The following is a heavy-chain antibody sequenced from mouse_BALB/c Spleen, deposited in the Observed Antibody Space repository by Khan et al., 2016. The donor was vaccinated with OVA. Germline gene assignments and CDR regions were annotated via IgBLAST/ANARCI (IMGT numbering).Heavy chain of an antibody. V-gene: IGHV1-4*01. Sequence: QVQLKESGAELARPGASVKMSCKTSGYTFTSYTMHWVRQRPGQAPEWIGHINPSNNYINYNQNFKDKATLIVDKSSTTAYMQLSSLTSEDSAVYYGVREGAYHRSDGWFAYWGQGTLVTVSA. D-gene: IGHD2-14*01. CDR2: INPSNNYI. CDR1: GYTFTSYT. CDR3: VREGAYHRSDGWFAY. J-gene: IGHJ3*01.